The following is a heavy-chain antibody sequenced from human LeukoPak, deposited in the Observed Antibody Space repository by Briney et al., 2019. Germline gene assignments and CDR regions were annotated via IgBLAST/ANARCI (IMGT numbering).Heavy chain of an antibody. CDR1: GFTFSSYW. J-gene: IGHJ6*03. CDR3: ARGMGSYGEKVYYYYYMDV. CDR2: IYRDESGT. V-gene: IGHV3-74*01. Sequence: GGSLRLSCAASGFTFSSYWMHWVRQAPGKGLVWVSRIYRDESGTIYEPSVQGRFTISSDNAKNTLYLQMNSLRAEDTAVYYCARGMGSYGEKVYYYYYMDVWGKGTTVTVSS. D-gene: IGHD3-16*01.